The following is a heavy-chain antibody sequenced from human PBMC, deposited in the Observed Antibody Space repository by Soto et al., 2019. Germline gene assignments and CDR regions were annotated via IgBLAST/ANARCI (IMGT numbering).Heavy chain of an antibody. Sequence: ASVKVSCKASGYTFTSYYMHWVRQAPGQGLEWMGIINPSGGSTSYAQKFQGRVTMTRDTSTSTVYMELSSLRSEDTAVYYCARDLGIYGDYAPYGMDVWGQGTTVTVSS. CDR2: INPSGGST. V-gene: IGHV1-46*01. CDR3: ARDLGIYGDYAPYGMDV. D-gene: IGHD4-17*01. J-gene: IGHJ6*02. CDR1: GYTFTSYY.